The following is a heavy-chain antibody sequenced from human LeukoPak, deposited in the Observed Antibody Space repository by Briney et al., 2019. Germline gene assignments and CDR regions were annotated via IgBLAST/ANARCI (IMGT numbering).Heavy chain of an antibody. CDR3: ARDRNPTYHYDSSGYLNYFDY. Sequence: ASVEVSCKASGYTFTSYYMHWVRQAPGQGLEWMGIINPSGGSTSYAQKFQGRVTMTRDTSTSTVYMELSSLRSEDTAVYYCARDRNPTYHYDSSGYLNYFDYWGQGTLVTVSS. D-gene: IGHD3-22*01. V-gene: IGHV1-46*01. J-gene: IGHJ4*02. CDR1: GYTFTSYY. CDR2: INPSGGST.